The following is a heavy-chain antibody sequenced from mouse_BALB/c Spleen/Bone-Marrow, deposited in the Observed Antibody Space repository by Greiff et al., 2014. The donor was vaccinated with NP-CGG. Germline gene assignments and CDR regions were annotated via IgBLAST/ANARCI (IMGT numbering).Heavy chain of an antibody. CDR1: GYSFTGYY. J-gene: IGHJ4*01. Sequence: VQLQQSGPELVKPGASVKISCKASGYSFTGYYMHWVKQSHVKSLELIGRINPYNGATSYNQNFKVKASLTVDKSSSTAYMELHSLTSEDSAVYYCAKNYRYDGALDYWGQGTSVTVSS. CDR2: INPYNGAT. D-gene: IGHD2-14*01. V-gene: IGHV1-31*01. CDR3: AKNYRYDGALDY.